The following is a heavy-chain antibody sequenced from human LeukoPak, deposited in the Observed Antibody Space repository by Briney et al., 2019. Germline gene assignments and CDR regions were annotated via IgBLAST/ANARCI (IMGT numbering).Heavy chain of an antibody. CDR2: IYSGGSP. D-gene: IGHD4-17*01. V-gene: IGHV3-53*01. Sequence: GGSLRLSCAASGFTVSSNYMSWVRQAPGKGLEWVSVIYSGGSPYYADSVKGRFTISRDNSKNTLYLQMNSLRAEDTAVYYCARGEDYGDYFDYWGQGTLVTVSS. CDR1: GFTVSSNY. CDR3: ARGEDYGDYFDY. J-gene: IGHJ4*02.